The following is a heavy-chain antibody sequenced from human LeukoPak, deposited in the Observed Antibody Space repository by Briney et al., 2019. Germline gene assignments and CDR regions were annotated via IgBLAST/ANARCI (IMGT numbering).Heavy chain of an antibody. Sequence: ESLCLTCIVPLDSLCIYYRTWIWAPPRKGGEWIGYIYYSATTNYNPSLKSRVTISVDASTNQFSLRLRSVTAADTAVYYCASVVLGYYGLDVWGQGTTVTVSS. CDR1: LDSLCIYY. V-gene: IGHV4-59*08. CDR2: IYYSATT. J-gene: IGHJ6*02. CDR3: ASVVLGYYGLDV. D-gene: IGHD3-16*01.